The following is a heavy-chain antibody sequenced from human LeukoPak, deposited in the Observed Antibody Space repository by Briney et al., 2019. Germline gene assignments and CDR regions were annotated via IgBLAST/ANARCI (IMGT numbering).Heavy chain of an antibody. D-gene: IGHD6-25*01. V-gene: IGHV5-51*01. Sequence: GESLKISCRGLGYTFTRHWIGWVRQMPGKGLEWMGILYPGDSDTRYSPSFQGQVTISADKSINTAYLQWSGLKASDTAMYYCVRSPSRSDFDYWGQGTLVTVSS. CDR1: GYTFTRHW. J-gene: IGHJ4*02. CDR3: VRSPSRSDFDY. CDR2: LYPGDSDT.